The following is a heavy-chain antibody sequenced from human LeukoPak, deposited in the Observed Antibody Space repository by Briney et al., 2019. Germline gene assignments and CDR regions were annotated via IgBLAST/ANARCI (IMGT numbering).Heavy chain of an antibody. D-gene: IGHD2/OR15-2a*01. CDR1: GYTFISYG. CDR3: ARGQRLLLDFDY. CDR2: ISAYNGNT. J-gene: IGHJ4*02. V-gene: IGHV1-18*01. Sequence: GASVKVSCKASGYTFISYGITWVRQAPGQRLEWMGWISAYNGNTNSAQKFQGRVTMTTDTSTSTAYMELRNLRSDDTAVYYCARGQRLLLDFDYWGQGTLVTVSS.